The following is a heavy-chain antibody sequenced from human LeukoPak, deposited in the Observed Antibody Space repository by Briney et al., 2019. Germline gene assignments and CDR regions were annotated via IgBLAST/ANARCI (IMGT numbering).Heavy chain of an antibody. CDR3: ARGPRGGDYYDSSGYYSAFDI. CDR1: GFTFSSYD. CDR2: IGTAGDT. V-gene: IGHV3-13*01. J-gene: IGHJ3*02. Sequence: PGGSLRLSCAASGFTFSSYDMPWVRQATGKGLEWVSAIGTAGDTYYPGSVKGRFTISRENAKNSLYLQMNSLRAGDTAVYYCARGPRGGDYYDSSGYYSAFDIWGQGTMVTGSS. D-gene: IGHD3-22*01.